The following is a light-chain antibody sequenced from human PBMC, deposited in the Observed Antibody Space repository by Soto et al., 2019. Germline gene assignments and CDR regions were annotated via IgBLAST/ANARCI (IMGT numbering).Light chain of an antibody. Sequence: EIVMTQSPATLSVSLGERATLSCRASQSVSSNLAWYQLKPGQAPRLLIYGASTRATGIPARFSGSGSGTDFTLTISCLQSEDFATYYCQQYYSCPGTFGPGTKVDIK. CDR3: QQYYSCPGT. V-gene: IGKV3-15*01. CDR1: QSVSSN. J-gene: IGKJ3*01. CDR2: GAS.